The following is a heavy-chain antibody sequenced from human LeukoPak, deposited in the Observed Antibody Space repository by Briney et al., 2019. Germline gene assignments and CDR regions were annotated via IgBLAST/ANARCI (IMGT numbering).Heavy chain of an antibody. CDR1: GYTLTELS. CDR3: ATDTINSSGYYEGFDY. V-gene: IGHV1-24*01. J-gene: IGHJ4*02. Sequence: VASVKVSCKVSGYTLTELSMHWVRQAPGKGLEWMGGFDLEDGETIYAQKFQGRVTMTEDTSTDTAYMELSSLRSEDTAVYYCATDTINSSGYYEGFDYWGQGTLVTVSS. D-gene: IGHD3-22*01. CDR2: FDLEDGET.